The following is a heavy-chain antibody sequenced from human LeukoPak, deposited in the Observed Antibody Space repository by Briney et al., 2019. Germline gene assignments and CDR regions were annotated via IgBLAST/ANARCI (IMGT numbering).Heavy chain of an antibody. CDR1: GFTFSDYN. V-gene: IGHV3-48*01. CDR3: ARDAGAAKYHGMDV. Sequence: PGGSLRLSCAASGFTFSDYNMNWVRQAPGKGLEWLSYISSGSSTIYYADSVKGRFTISRDNSKNTLYLQMNSLRAEDTAVYYCARDAGAAKYHGMDVWGQGTTVTVPS. CDR2: ISSGSSTI. J-gene: IGHJ6*02. D-gene: IGHD6-13*01.